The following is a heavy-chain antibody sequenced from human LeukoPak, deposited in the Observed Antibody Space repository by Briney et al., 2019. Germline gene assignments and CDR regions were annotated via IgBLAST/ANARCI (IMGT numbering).Heavy chain of an antibody. J-gene: IGHJ4*02. D-gene: IGHD3-10*01. CDR1: GGSISSSSYY. CDR3: ARIWFGELLSYFDY. V-gene: IGHV4-39*01. Sequence: SETLSLTCTVSGGSISSSSYYWGWIRQPPGKGPEWIGSIYYSGSTYYNPSLKSRVTISVDTSKNQFSLRLSSVTAADTAVYYCARIWFGELLSYFDYWGQGTLVTVSS. CDR2: IYYSGST.